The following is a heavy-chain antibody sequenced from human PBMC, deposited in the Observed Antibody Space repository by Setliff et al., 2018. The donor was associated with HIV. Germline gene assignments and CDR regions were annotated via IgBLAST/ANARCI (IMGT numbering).Heavy chain of an antibody. J-gene: IGHJ5*02. Sequence: NPSETLSLTCTVSGGSLISDISYWGWIRQPPGKGLEWIGTILYNGSAYYNPSLKRRVTISVDTSKNQFSLRLNSVTAADTAIYYCARRTLRQFRYGNICFEPWGQGTRVTVS. CDR3: ARRTLRQFRYGNICFEP. V-gene: IGHV4-39*01. CDR1: GGSLISDISY. CDR2: ILYNGSA. D-gene: IGHD3-16*01.